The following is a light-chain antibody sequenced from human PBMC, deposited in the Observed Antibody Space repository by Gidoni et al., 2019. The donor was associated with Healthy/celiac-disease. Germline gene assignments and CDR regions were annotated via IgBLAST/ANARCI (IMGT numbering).Light chain of an antibody. CDR3: QTWGTGIQI. Sequence: QLVLTQSPSAPASLGASVKLTCTLCSGHSSYAIAWHQQQPEKGPRYLMNLNSDGSHTKGGGIPDRFSGSSSGAERYLIISSLQSEDEADYYCQTWGTGIQIFGGGTKLTVL. CDR1: SGHSSYA. CDR2: LNSDGSH. V-gene: IGLV4-69*01. J-gene: IGLJ2*01.